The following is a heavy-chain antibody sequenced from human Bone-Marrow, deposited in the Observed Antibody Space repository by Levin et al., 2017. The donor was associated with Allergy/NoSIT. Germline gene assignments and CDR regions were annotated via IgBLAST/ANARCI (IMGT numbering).Heavy chain of an antibody. V-gene: IGHV1-69*06. CDR1: GGTFSSYA. Sequence: SVKVSCKASGGTFSSYAISWVRQAPGQGLEWMGGIIPIFGTANYAQKFQGRVTITADKSTSTAYMELSSLRSEDTAVYYCARDIVVVTAYYYYGRDVWGQGTTVTVSS. D-gene: IGHD2-21*02. CDR3: ARDIVVVTAYYYYGRDV. J-gene: IGHJ6*02. CDR2: IIPIFGTA.